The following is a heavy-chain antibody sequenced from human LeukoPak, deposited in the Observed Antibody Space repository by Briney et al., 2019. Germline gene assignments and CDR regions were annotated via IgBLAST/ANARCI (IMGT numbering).Heavy chain of an antibody. CDR3: AKGLRGYDYRDYFDY. D-gene: IGHD5-12*01. CDR2: VSPYNGDT. Sequence: ASVKVSCKASGYTFTDYDITWVRQAPGQGLEWMGRVSPYNGDTYYSQRFQGRVTMTSDTSTGTAYMELRSLRAEDTAVYYCAKGLRGYDYRDYFDYWGQGTLVTVSS. CDR1: GYTFTDYD. V-gene: IGHV1-18*01. J-gene: IGHJ4*02.